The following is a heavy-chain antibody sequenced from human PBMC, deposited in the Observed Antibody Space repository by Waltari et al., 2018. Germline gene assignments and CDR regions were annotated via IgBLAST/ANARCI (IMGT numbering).Heavy chain of an antibody. J-gene: IGHJ4*02. CDR1: GFRFSSYS. CDR3: VSGGWGFYFDY. Sequence: EVQLVESGGGLVKPGGSLRLSCGASGFRFSSYSMNWVRRAPGKGLEWVSSISSSTTYRHYADSVKGRFTISRDNAKNSLYLQMNSLRVEDTAVYYCVSGGWGFYFDYWGQGTVVTVSS. D-gene: IGHD7-27*01. V-gene: IGHV3-21*01. CDR2: ISSSTTYR.